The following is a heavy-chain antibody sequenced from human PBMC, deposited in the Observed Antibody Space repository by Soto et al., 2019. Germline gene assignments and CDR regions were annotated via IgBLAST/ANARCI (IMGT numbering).Heavy chain of an antibody. Sequence: NGLEWVSAISGSGGSTYSADSVKGRFTISRDNSKNTLYLQMNSLRAEDTAVYYCAKDPIVESILFFFEWLTNLIYYRMGLSGEGAPLTV. V-gene: IGHV3-23*01. J-gene: IGHJ6*02. CDR3: AKDPIVESILFFFEWLTNLIYYRMGL. CDR2: ISGSGGST. D-gene: IGHD3-3*01.